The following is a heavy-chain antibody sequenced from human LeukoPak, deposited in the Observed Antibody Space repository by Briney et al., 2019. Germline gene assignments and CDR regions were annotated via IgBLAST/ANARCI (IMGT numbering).Heavy chain of an antibody. D-gene: IGHD5/OR15-5a*01. V-gene: IGHV1-8*01. CDR1: GYTFTSYD. CDR3: ARARALRQSNSWFDP. J-gene: IGHJ5*02. Sequence: ASVKVSCKASGYTFTSYDINWVRQATGQGLEWMGWMSPNSDNTGYAQKFQGRVTFTRDTSISTAYMELSSLRSEDTAVYYCARARALRQSNSWFDPWGQGTLVIVSS. CDR2: MSPNSDNT.